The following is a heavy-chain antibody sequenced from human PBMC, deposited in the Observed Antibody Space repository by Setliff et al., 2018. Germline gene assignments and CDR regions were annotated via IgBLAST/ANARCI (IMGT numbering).Heavy chain of an antibody. D-gene: IGHD2-15*01. CDR2: INYSGIT. CDR3: ARLPGYCNGGNCYGYYTFDI. Sequence: SETLSLTCSVSGDSISSSSYYWGWIRQPPGKGLEWIGSINYSGITYYSPSLKSRVIVSVDTSKNQFSLKLSSVTAADTTVYYCARLPGYCNGGNCYGYYTFDIWGQGTMVTVSS. J-gene: IGHJ3*02. V-gene: IGHV4-39*01. CDR1: GDSISSSSYY.